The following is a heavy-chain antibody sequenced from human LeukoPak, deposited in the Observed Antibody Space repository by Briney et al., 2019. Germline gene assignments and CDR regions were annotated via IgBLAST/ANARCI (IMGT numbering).Heavy chain of an antibody. J-gene: IGHJ4*02. CDR1: GGSFSDYY. CDR3: ARIGVGAAFDY. V-gene: IGHV3-11*01. D-gene: IGHD1-26*01. CDR2: ISSSGSTI. Sequence: LSLTCAVYGGSFSDYYMSWIRQAPGKGLEWVSYISSSGSTIYYADSVKGRFTISRDNAKNSLYLQMNSLRAEDTAVYYCARIGVGAAFDYWGQGTLVTVSS.